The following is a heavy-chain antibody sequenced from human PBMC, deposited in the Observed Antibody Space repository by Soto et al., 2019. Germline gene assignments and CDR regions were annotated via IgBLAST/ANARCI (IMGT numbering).Heavy chain of an antibody. CDR3: AREVLNGRQLDRRRYNMDV. CDR1: GGSFSGYY. V-gene: IGHV4-34*01. Sequence: SETLSLTCAVYGGSFSGYYWSWIRQPPGKGLEWIGEINHSGSTNYNPSLKSRVTISVDTSKNQFSLKLSSVTAADTAVYYCAREVLNGRQLDRRRYNMDVWGKGTRATVSS. CDR2: INHSGST. D-gene: IGHD5-18*01. J-gene: IGHJ6*03.